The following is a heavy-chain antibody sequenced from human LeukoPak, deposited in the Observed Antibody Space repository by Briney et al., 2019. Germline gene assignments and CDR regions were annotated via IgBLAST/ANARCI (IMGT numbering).Heavy chain of an antibody. V-gene: IGHV3-48*04. Sequence: GGSLRLSCAASGFTFSSYSMNWVRQAPGKGLEWVSYISSSSTIYYADSVKGRFTISRDNAKNSLYLQMNSLRAEDTAVYYCARDHPYYYDSSGYPDWGQGTLVTVSS. D-gene: IGHD3-22*01. J-gene: IGHJ4*02. CDR3: ARDHPYYYDSSGYPD. CDR1: GFTFSSYS. CDR2: ISSSSTI.